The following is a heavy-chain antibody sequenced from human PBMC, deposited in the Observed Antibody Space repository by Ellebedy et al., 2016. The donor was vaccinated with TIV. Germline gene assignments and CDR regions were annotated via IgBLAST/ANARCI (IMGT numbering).Heavy chain of an antibody. CDR2: IWYDGSIK. Sequence: GESLKISCAASGLTFSRYGMHWIRQAPDKGLEWVAVIWYDGSIKYLADSVKGRFTISRDNFKNTLYLQMNSLRAEDTAVYFCARSRGVSYWGQGTLVTVSS. CDR3: ARSRGVSY. D-gene: IGHD2-8*01. J-gene: IGHJ4*02. CDR1: GLTFSRYG. V-gene: IGHV3-33*01.